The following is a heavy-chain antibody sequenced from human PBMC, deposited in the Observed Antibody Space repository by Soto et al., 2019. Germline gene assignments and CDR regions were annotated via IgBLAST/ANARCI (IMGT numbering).Heavy chain of an antibody. CDR1: GVSISSYY. Sequence: TSETLSLTCTVSGVSISSYYWSWIRQPPGKGLEWIGYIYYSASTNYSPSLKSRVTISVDTSKNQFSLNLSSVTAADTAVYYCARHLPYCGGDCYSLDYWGQGTLVTVS. CDR3: ARHLPYCGGDCYSLDY. CDR2: IYYSAST. V-gene: IGHV4-59*08. D-gene: IGHD2-21*02. J-gene: IGHJ4*02.